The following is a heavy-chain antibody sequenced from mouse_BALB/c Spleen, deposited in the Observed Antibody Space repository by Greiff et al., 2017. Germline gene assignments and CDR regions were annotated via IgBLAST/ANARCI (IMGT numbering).Heavy chain of an antibody. J-gene: IGHJ4*01. CDR2: INPSSGYT. V-gene: IGHV1-4*01. Sequence: VQLVESGAELARPGASVKMSCKASGYTFTSYTMHWVKQRPGQGLEWIGYINPSSGYTNYNQKFKDKATLTADKSSSTAYMQLSSLTSEDSAVYYCARGVLYYAMDYWGQGTSVTVSS. CDR1: GYTFTSYT. CDR3: ARGVLYYAMDY.